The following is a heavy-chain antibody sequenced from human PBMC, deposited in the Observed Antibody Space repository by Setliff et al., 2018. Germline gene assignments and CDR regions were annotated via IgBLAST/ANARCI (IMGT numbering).Heavy chain of an antibody. V-gene: IGHV7-4-1*02. J-gene: IGHJ5*02. CDR1: GYTFTSYA. CDR3: ARIVCSSPSCPGSWFDP. D-gene: IGHD2-2*01. Sequence: ASVKVSCKASGYTFTSYAMTWVRQAPGQGLEWMGWINTKAEIPTYAQAFTGRLVLSLDTSVSTAYLEISDLKTDDTAIYYCARIVCSSPSCPGSWFDPWGQGTPVTVSS. CDR2: INTKAEIP.